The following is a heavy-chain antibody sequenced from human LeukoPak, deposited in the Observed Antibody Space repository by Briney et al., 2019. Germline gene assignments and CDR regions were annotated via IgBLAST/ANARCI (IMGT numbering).Heavy chain of an antibody. Sequence: ASVKVSCKASGYTFSDYYLHWVRQAPGQGLEWVGWINPNSGGTNYAQKFQGRVTMTRDTSISTAYMELSRLRSDDTAVYYCAETMIDAFDIWGQGTMVTVSS. D-gene: IGHD3-22*01. V-gene: IGHV1-2*02. J-gene: IGHJ3*02. CDR2: INPNSGGT. CDR1: GYTFSDYY. CDR3: AETMIDAFDI.